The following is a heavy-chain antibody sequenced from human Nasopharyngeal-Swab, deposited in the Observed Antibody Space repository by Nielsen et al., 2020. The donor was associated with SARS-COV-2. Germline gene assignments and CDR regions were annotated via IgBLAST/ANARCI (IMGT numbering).Heavy chain of an antibody. CDR2: IWYHGSNQ. CDR3: VRDRLGYCSGGSCTNWYFDL. D-gene: IGHD2-15*01. CDR1: GFTFRNFG. V-gene: IGHV3-33*01. Sequence: GESLKISCAASGFTFRNFGMHWVRQAPGKGLEWVADIWYHGSNQYYADSVKGRFTVSRDQSKNTLYLQMNSLKAEDTAVYFCVRDRLGYCSGGSCTNWYFDLWGRGTLLTVSS. J-gene: IGHJ2*01.